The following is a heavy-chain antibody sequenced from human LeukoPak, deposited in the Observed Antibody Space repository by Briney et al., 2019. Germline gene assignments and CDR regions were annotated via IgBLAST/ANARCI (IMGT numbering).Heavy chain of an antibody. CDR2: ISAYNGNT. V-gene: IGHV1-18*01. Sequence: ASVKVSCKASGYTFTSYGISWVRQAPGQGLEWMGWISAYNGNTNYAQKLQGRVTMTTDTSTSTAYMELRSLRSDDTAVYYCARSVYYYDSSGYYYPSYFDYWGQGTLVTVS. D-gene: IGHD3-22*01. CDR1: GYTFTSYG. CDR3: ARSVYYYDSSGYYYPSYFDY. J-gene: IGHJ4*02.